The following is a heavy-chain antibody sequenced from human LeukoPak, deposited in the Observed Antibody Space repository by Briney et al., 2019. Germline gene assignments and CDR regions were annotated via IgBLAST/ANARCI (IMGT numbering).Heavy chain of an antibody. J-gene: IGHJ4*02. CDR1: GGSISSSSYY. Sequence: PSETLSLTCTVSGGSISSSSYYWGWIRQPPGKGLEWIGSIYHSGSTYYNPSLKSRVTISVDTSKNQSSLKLSSVTAADTAVYYCARVSGDYRRYYFDYWGQGTLVTVSS. D-gene: IGHD4-17*01. CDR3: ARVSGDYRRYYFDY. V-gene: IGHV4-39*07. CDR2: IYHSGST.